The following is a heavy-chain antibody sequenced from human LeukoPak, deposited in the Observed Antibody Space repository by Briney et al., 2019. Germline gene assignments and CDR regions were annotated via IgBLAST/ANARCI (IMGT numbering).Heavy chain of an antibody. J-gene: IGHJ4*02. CDR1: GGSFSGYY. CDR2: INHSGST. V-gene: IGHV4-34*01. Sequence: SETLSLTCAVYGGSFSGYYWSWIRQPPGKGLEWIGEINHSGSTNYNPSLKSRVTISVDTSKNQFSLKLSSVTAAETAVYYCARGRSSDSSGYYLPTFDYWGQGTLVTVSS. CDR3: ARGRSSDSSGYYLPTFDY. D-gene: IGHD3-22*01.